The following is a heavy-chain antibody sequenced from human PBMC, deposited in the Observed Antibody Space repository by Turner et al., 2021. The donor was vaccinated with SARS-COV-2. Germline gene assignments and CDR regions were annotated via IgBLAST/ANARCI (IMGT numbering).Heavy chain of an antibody. CDR2: RNLNSGNT. V-gene: IGHV1-8*01. D-gene: IGHD5-18*01. J-gene: IGHJ4*02. CDR1: GYTFTSYD. Sequence: QVQLVQSGAEVNKPGASVKVSCKASGYTFTSYDINWVRQATGQGLEWMGWRNLNSGNTGYAQKFKGRVTMTRNTSISTAYMELSSLRSEDTAVYYCARTFTAMVRVDYWGQGTLVTVSS. CDR3: ARTFTAMVRVDY.